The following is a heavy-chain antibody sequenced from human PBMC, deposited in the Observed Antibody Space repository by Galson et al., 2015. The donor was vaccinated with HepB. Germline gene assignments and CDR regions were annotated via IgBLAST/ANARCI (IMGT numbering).Heavy chain of an antibody. V-gene: IGHV1-46*01. J-gene: IGHJ4*02. Sequence: SVKVSCKASGYTFTGYYMHWVRQAPGQGLEWMGIINPSGGSTSYAQKFQGRVTMTRDTSTSTVYMELSSLRSEDTAVYYCARDAQRGDGYNYNFDYWGQGTLVTVSS. D-gene: IGHD5-24*01. CDR1: GYTFTGYY. CDR3: ARDAQRGDGYNYNFDY. CDR2: INPSGGST.